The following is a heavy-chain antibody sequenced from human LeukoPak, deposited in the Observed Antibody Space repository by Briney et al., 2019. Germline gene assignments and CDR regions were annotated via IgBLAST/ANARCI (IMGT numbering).Heavy chain of an antibody. Sequence: PGGSLRLSCAASGFAFSNQAMGWVRQASGKGLEWVSVISDSGDITYYADSVEGRFTISRDNSKNTLYLQMNSLRAEDTAVYYCAKYSSSWYALNYFDYWGQGTLVTVSS. J-gene: IGHJ4*02. CDR3: AKYSSSWYALNYFDY. V-gene: IGHV3-23*01. CDR1: GFAFSNQA. D-gene: IGHD6-13*01. CDR2: ISDSGDIT.